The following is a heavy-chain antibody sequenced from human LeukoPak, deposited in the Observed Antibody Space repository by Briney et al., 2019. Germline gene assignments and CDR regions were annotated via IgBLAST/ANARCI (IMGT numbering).Heavy chain of an antibody. Sequence: GGSLRLSCAASGFTFSSYGMHWVRQAPGKGLEWVAFIRYDGSNKYYADSVKGRFTISRDNSKNTLYLQMNSLRAEDTAVYYCASDSSGYYYGEAFDIWGQGTMVTVSS. CDR3: ASDSSGYYYGEAFDI. CDR2: IRYDGSNK. CDR1: GFTFSSYG. J-gene: IGHJ3*02. V-gene: IGHV3-30*02. D-gene: IGHD3-22*01.